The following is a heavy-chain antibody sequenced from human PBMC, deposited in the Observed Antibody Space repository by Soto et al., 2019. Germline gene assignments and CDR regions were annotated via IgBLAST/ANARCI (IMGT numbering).Heavy chain of an antibody. CDR3: ARGPATTTSNFDY. V-gene: IGHV4-31*03. CDR1: GGSISSGGYY. Sequence: SETLSLTCTVSGGSISSGGYYWIWIRHHPGKGLEWIGYIYYSGSTYYNPSLKSRVTISVDTSKNQFSLKLSSVTAADTAVYYCARGPATTTSNFDYWGQGTLVTVSS. J-gene: IGHJ4*02. CDR2: IYYSGST. D-gene: IGHD6-25*01.